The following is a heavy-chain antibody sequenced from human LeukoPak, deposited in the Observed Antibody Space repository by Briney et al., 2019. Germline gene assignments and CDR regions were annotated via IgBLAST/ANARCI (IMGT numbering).Heavy chain of an antibody. CDR1: GFTFSSYW. CDR2: IKQGGSEK. Sequence: GGSLRLSCAASGFTFSSYWMSWVRQAPGKGLEWVANIKQGGSEKYYVDSVKGRFTISRDNAKNSLYLQMNSLRVDDTAVYYCARVVEDIVVVVAGERRPGAFDIWGQGTMVTVSS. J-gene: IGHJ3*02. V-gene: IGHV3-7*03. CDR3: ARVVEDIVVVVAGERRPGAFDI. D-gene: IGHD2-15*01.